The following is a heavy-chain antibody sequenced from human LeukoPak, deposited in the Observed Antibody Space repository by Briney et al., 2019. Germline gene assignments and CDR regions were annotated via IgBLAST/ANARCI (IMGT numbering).Heavy chain of an antibody. CDR2: ISSSSSYI. J-gene: IGHJ4*02. Sequence: GGSLRLSCAASGFTFSSYSMNWVRQAPGKGLEWVSSISSSSSYIYYADSVKGRFTISRDNAKNSLYLQMNSLRAEDTAVYYCARVANGSSGYYFDYWGQGTLVTVSS. CDR1: GFTFSSYS. D-gene: IGHD3-22*01. CDR3: ARVANGSSGYYFDY. V-gene: IGHV3-21*01.